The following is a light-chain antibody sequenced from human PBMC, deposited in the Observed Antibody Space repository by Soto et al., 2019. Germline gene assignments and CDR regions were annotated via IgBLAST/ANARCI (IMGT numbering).Light chain of an antibody. CDR3: QQYNTYWT. J-gene: IGKJ1*01. Sequence: DIQMTQSPSTLSASIGDRVTITCRASQIISNCLAWYQQKPGKAPNLLIYDVSSLESGVPSRFSGSGSGTDFTLTISSLQPDDFATYYCQQYNTYWTFGQGTKVEIK. CDR2: DVS. CDR1: QIISNC. V-gene: IGKV1-5*01.